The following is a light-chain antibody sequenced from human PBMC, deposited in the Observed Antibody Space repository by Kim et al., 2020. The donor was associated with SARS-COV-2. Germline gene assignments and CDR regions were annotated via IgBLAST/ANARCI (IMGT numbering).Light chain of an antibody. CDR3: QQYHDWPLT. V-gene: IGKV3-15*01. CDR2: GE. Sequence: EIVMTQSPATLSVSPGERGTLSCRASQSINSNLAWYQQKPGQAPRLLIYGESRATGIPGRFSGSGSGTEFTLTISSLQSEDFAVYYCQQYHDWPLTFGPGTKVDIK. CDR1: QSINSN. J-gene: IGKJ3*01.